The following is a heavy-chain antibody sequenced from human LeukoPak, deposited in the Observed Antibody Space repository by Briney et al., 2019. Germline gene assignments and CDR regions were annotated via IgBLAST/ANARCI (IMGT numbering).Heavy chain of an antibody. D-gene: IGHD6-13*01. Sequence: GGSLRLSCTASGFTFSTYAMHWVRQAPGKGLEWVAFIRYDGSLKYHADSVKGRSTISRDNSKNTLYFQMNSLRAEDTAVYYCAKAYSSNWDLVYYMDVWGKGTTDTVSS. CDR1: GFTFSTYA. V-gene: IGHV3-30*02. CDR3: AKAYSSNWDLVYYMDV. J-gene: IGHJ6*03. CDR2: IRYDGSLK.